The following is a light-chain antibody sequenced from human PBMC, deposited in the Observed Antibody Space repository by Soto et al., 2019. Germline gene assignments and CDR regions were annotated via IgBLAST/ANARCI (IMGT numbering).Light chain of an antibody. CDR2: GAS. CDR1: QGISTY. J-gene: IGKJ1*01. Sequence: DIQMTQSPSSLSASVGDRVVITCRASQGISTYLAWFQQKPGKAPKSLIYGASTLQSGVPSKFSGSGSGTDFTLTISSLQPEDFATYFCKQYNTYPWTFGQGTKVEIK. CDR3: KQYNTYPWT. V-gene: IGKV1-16*02.